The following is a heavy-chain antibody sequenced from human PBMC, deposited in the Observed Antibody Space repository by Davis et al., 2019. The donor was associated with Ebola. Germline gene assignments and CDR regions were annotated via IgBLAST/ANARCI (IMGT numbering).Heavy chain of an antibody. J-gene: IGHJ6*02. Sequence: MPSETLSLTCTVSGGSISSSSYYWGWIRQPPGKGLEWIGSIYYSGSTYYNPSLKSRVTISVDRSKNQFSLKLSSVTAADTAVYYCARGRSSWLYYGMDVWGQGTTVTVSS. V-gene: IGHV4-39*07. D-gene: IGHD6-13*01. CDR2: IYYSGST. CDR1: GGSISSSSYY. CDR3: ARGRSSWLYYGMDV.